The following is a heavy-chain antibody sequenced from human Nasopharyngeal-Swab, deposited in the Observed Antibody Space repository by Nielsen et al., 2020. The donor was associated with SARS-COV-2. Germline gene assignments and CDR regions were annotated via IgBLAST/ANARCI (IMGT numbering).Heavy chain of an antibody. CDR3: AKTKGYSSGYDY. CDR2: IDPSDSYT. D-gene: IGHD6-19*01. J-gene: IGHJ4*02. CDR1: GYSFTSYW. V-gene: IGHV5-10-1*01. Sequence: KVSCKGSGYSFTSYWISWVRQMPGKGLEWMGRIDPSDSYTNYSPSFQGHVTISADKSISTAYLQWSSLKASDTAMYYCAKTKGYSSGYDYWGQGTLVTVSS.